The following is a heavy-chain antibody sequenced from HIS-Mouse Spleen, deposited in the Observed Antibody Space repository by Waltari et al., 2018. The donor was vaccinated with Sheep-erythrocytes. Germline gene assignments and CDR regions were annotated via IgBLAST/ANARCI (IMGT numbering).Heavy chain of an antibody. V-gene: IGHV1-69*04. D-gene: IGHD1-26*01. CDR3: AQTGATTPHFDY. Sequence: QFQLVQSGAEVKKPGSSVKVSCTASGGTFGSYAISWVRQAPGQGLEWMGRIIPLLGIANYAQKFQGRVTITADKSTSTAYMELSSLRSEDTAVYYCAQTGATTPHFDYWGQGTLVTVSS. J-gene: IGHJ4*02. CDR2: IIPLLGIA. CDR1: GGTFGSYA.